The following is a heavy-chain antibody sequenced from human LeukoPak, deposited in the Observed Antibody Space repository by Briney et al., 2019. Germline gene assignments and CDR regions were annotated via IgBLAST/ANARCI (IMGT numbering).Heavy chain of an antibody. D-gene: IGHD3-16*01. J-gene: IGHJ4*02. CDR2: INHSGST. CDR3: AREDGGFDY. V-gene: IGHV4-34*01. Sequence: PSETLSLTCAVYGGSFSGYYWSWIRKPPGKGLEWIGEINHSGSTNYNPSLKSRVTISVDTSKNQFSLKLSSVTAADTAVYYCAREDGGFDYWGQGTLVTVSS. CDR1: GGSFSGYY.